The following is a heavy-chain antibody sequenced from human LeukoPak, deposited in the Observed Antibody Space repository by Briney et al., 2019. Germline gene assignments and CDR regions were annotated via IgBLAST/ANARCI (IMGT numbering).Heavy chain of an antibody. Sequence: GGSLRLSCAASGFTFSSYGMHWVRQAPGKGLEWVAFIHFDGSPKYFGDSVKGRFTVSRDNSKNTLYLQMNSLRPEDTAVYYCAKDQCTRASCDGYPGHWGQGTLVTVSS. CDR3: AKDQCTRASCDGYPGH. J-gene: IGHJ4*02. CDR2: IHFDGSPK. D-gene: IGHD2-2*03. V-gene: IGHV3-30*02. CDR1: GFTFSSYG.